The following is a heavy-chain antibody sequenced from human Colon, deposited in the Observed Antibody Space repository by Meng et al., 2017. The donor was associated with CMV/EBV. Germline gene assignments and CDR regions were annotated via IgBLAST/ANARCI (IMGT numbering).Heavy chain of an antibody. CDR3: ARYCSSTSCYHYYYYGMDV. J-gene: IGHJ6*02. D-gene: IGHD2-2*01. Sequence: ASVKVSCKASGYTFTGYYMHWVRQVPGQGLEWMGWINPNSGGTNYAQKFQGRVTMTRDTSISTAYMELSRLRSDDTAVYYCARYCSSTSCYHYYYYGMDVWGQGTLVTVSS. CDR1: GYTFTGYY. V-gene: IGHV1-2*02. CDR2: INPNSGGT.